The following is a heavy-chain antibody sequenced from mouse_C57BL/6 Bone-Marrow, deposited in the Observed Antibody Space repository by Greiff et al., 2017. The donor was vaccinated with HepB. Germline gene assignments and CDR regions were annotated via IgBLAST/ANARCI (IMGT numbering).Heavy chain of an antibody. V-gene: IGHV1-55*01. CDR1: GYTFTSYW. Sequence: QVQLQQPGAELVKPGASVKMSCKASGYTFTSYWITWVKQRPGQGLEWIGDIYPGSGSTNYNEKFKSKATLTVDTSSSTAYMQLSSLTSDDSAVYYCASHYYYGMRWYFDVWGTGTTVTVSS. CDR3: ASHYYYGMRWYFDV. CDR2: IYPGSGST. D-gene: IGHD1-1*01. J-gene: IGHJ1*03.